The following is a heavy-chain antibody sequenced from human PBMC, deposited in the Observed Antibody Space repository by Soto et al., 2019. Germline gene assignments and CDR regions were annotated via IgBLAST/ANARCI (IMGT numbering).Heavy chain of an antibody. CDR3: AKEYNYDSSGYDFGY. CDR1: GFTFSSYG. Sequence: QVQLVESGGGVVQPGRSLRLSCAASGFTFSSYGMHWVRQAPGKGLEWAAVISYDGSNKYYADSVKGRFTISRDNSKNTLYLQMNSLRAEDTAVYYCAKEYNYDSSGYDFGYWGQGTLVTVSS. D-gene: IGHD3-22*01. V-gene: IGHV3-30*18. CDR2: ISYDGSNK. J-gene: IGHJ4*02.